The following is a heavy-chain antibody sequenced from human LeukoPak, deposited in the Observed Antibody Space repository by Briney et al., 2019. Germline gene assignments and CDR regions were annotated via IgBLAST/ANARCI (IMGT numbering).Heavy chain of an antibody. V-gene: IGHV4-61*01. CDR1: GGSVSSGTYY. CDR3: ARAGGDYFNWFDP. CDR2: IYYTGSA. Sequence: SETLSLTCTVSGGSVSSGTYYWSWIRQPPGTALEWIGYIYYTGSATYSPSLKSRVTISVDTSKNQFSLKLSSVTAADTAVYYCARAGGDYFNWFDPWGQGTLVTVSS. D-gene: IGHD2/OR15-2a*01. J-gene: IGHJ5*02.